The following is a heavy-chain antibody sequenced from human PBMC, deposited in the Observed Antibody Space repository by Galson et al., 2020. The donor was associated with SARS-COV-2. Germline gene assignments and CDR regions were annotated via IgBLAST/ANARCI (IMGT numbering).Heavy chain of an antibody. J-gene: IGHJ4*02. CDR1: GFSLNTSGVG. V-gene: IGHV2-5*02. Sequence: KMSGPTLVKPTQTLTLTCTFSGFSLNTSGVGVGWIRRPPGKALEWLAVIYGDDNKRYCPSLKTRLTLTTDTPKNQVVLTMTNMDPVDTATYYCAHRPKPMTTVTTSLNYFDHWGQGTLVTVSS. CDR2: IYGDDNK. CDR3: AHRPKPMTTVTTSLNYFDH. D-gene: IGHD4-17*01.